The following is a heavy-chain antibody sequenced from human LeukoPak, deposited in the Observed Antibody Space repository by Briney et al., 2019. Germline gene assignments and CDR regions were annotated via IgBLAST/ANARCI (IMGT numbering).Heavy chain of an antibody. J-gene: IGHJ3*02. CDR3: ARGGSYLSAFDI. CDR1: GFTFSSYS. CDR2: ISSSSSYI. V-gene: IGHV3-21*04. Sequence: GGSLRLSCAAPGFTFSSYSMNWVRQAPGKGLEWVSSISSSSSYIYYADSVKGRFTISRDNSKNTLYLQMNSLRAEDTAVYYCARGGSYLSAFDIWGQGTMVTVSS. D-gene: IGHD1-26*01.